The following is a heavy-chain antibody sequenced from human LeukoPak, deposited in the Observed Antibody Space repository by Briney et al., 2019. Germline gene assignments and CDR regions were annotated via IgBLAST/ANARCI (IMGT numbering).Heavy chain of an antibody. Sequence: ASVKVSCKASGYTFTSYDINWVRQATGQGLEWMGWMNPNSGNTGYAQKFQGRVTMTRNTSISTAYMELSSLRSEDTAVYYCARGYVYYYYYYYMDVWGKGTTVTISS. D-gene: IGHD3-16*01. CDR3: ARGYVYYYYYYYMDV. CDR2: MNPNSGNT. J-gene: IGHJ6*03. CDR1: GYTFTSYD. V-gene: IGHV1-8*01.